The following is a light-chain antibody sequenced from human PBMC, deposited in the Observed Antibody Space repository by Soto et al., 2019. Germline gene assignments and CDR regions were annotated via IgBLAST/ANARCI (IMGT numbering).Light chain of an antibody. Sequence: NFMLTQPHSVSESPGKTVSISCTRSSGSFASNSVQWYQQRPGSSPTTVIYEDNQRPSGLPDRFSGSIDSSSKSASLSISGLKTEDEADYYCQSYDSNNWVFGGGTKLTVL. CDR1: SGSFASNS. J-gene: IGLJ3*02. CDR2: EDN. CDR3: QSYDSNNWV. V-gene: IGLV6-57*01.